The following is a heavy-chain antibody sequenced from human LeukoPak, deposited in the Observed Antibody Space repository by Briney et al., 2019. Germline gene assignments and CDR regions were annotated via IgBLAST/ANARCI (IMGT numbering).Heavy chain of an antibody. CDR3: TTGPDPTFDY. V-gene: IGHV3-15*01. Sequence: PGGSLRLSCAASGFIFTNAWMSWVRQAPGRGLEWVGRIKSKAAGGTTDYAAPVKGRFTISRNDSKNTLYLQMNSLKTEDTAIYYCTTGPDPTFDYWGRGTLVTVSS. CDR2: IKSKAAGGTT. J-gene: IGHJ4*02. CDR1: GFIFTNAW.